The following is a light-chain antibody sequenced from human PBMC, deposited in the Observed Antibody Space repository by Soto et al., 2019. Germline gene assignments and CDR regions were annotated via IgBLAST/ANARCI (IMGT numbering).Light chain of an antibody. CDR3: SVYTRTSTYV. V-gene: IGLV2-18*01. CDR1: IDDVTAYYR. CDR2: DVS. Sequence: QSAVTQPPSVSGSPGQSVTISCSGTIDDVTAYYRVSWYQQTPGTAPKLMIYDVSNRPSGVPDRFSGSRSGNTASLTISGLQAEDEGDYYCSVYTRTSTYVFGTGTKVTVL. J-gene: IGLJ1*01.